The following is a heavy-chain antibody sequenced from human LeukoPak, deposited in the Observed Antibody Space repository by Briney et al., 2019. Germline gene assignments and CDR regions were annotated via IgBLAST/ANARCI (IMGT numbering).Heavy chain of an antibody. Sequence: GESLKISCKDSGYSFTNYWIAWVRQMPGKGLEWMGIIYPGDSDTRYSPSFQGQVTISADKSIITAYLQWSSLKASDTAMYYCARQNVYYDISATIPFDSWGQGTLVTVSS. CDR1: GYSFTNYW. CDR2: IYPGDSDT. D-gene: IGHD3-22*01. J-gene: IGHJ4*02. V-gene: IGHV5-51*01. CDR3: ARQNVYYDISATIPFDS.